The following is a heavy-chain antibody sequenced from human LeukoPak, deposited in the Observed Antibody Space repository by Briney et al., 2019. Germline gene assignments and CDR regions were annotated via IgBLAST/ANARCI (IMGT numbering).Heavy chain of an antibody. CDR2: IYYNGST. Sequence: KPSETRSLTCTVSVGSINSYYWRWIRQPPGKGLEWIGYIYYNGSTNYNPSLKSRVTISVDTSKNQFSLKLRSVTAADTAVYYCARGRIRYFDYYYGMDVWGQGTTVTVSS. CDR1: VGSINSYY. CDR3: ARGRIRYFDYYYGMDV. V-gene: IGHV4-59*01. D-gene: IGHD3-9*01. J-gene: IGHJ6*02.